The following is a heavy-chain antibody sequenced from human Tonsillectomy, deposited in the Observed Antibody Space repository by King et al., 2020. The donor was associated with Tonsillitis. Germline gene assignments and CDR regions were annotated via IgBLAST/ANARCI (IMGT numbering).Heavy chain of an antibody. D-gene: IGHD3-10*01. CDR1: GYTFTSYY. J-gene: IGHJ4*02. CDR3: AGDDDYYYGSGSSDYYFDY. V-gene: IGHV1-46*01. Sequence: VQLVESGAEVKKPGASVKVSCKASGYTFTSYYLHWVRQAPGQGLEWMGIINPSGGSTSYAQKFQGRVTMTRDTSTSTVYMELSSLRSEDTAVYYCAGDDDYYYGSGSSDYYFDYWGQGTLVTVSS. CDR2: INPSGGST.